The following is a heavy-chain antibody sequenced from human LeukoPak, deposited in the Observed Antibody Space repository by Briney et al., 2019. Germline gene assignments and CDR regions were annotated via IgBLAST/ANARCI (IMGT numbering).Heavy chain of an antibody. CDR2: ISSSNSTI. D-gene: IGHD2-15*01. J-gene: IGHJ4*02. Sequence: GGSLRLSCAASGFTFRSYSMNWVRQAPGKGLEWVSYISSSNSTIYYGDSVKGRFTISRDNAENSLYLQMNSLRAEDTAVYYGARGSRSGRGALDYWGQGTLVTVS. CDR1: GFTFRSYS. CDR3: ARGSRSGRGALDY. V-gene: IGHV3-48*04.